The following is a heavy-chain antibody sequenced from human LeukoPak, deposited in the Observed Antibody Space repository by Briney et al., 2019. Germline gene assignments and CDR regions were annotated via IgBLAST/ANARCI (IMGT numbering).Heavy chain of an antibody. CDR3: ARRGQNWNYVRYYYYGMDV. J-gene: IGHJ6*02. Sequence: GESLKISCKGSGYSFTSYWIGWVRQMPGKGLEWMGIIYPGDSDTRYSPSFQGQVTISADKPISPAYLQWSSLKASDTAMYYCARRGQNWNYVRYYYYGMDVWGQGTTVTVSS. V-gene: IGHV5-51*01. CDR1: GYSFTSYW. CDR2: IYPGDSDT. D-gene: IGHD1-7*01.